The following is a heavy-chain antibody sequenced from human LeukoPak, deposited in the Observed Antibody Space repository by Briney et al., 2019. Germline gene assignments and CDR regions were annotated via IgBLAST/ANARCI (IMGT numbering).Heavy chain of an antibody. CDR2: INANSGGT. CDR1: GYTFSGYF. CDR3: ARGGDGYNYVDY. V-gene: IGHV1-2*02. J-gene: IGHJ4*02. D-gene: IGHD5-24*01. Sequence: ASVKVSCKAFGYTFSGYFLEWVRQAPGQGLEWMGWINANSGGTNYEQKFQGRVTMTRDTSISTAYMELSRLTYDDTAVYYCARGGDGYNYVDYWGQGTLVTVSS.